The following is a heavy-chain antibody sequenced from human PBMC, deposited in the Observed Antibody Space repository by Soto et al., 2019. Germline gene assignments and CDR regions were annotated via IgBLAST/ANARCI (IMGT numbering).Heavy chain of an antibody. V-gene: IGHV3-30*03. CDR3: ASLQVLGESAQYYIDV. CDR1: GFTFNTYY. J-gene: IGHJ6*03. CDR2: ISYDGSNT. Sequence: QLQLVESGGGVVQPGKSLRLSCAASGFTFNTYYMHWVRQAPGKGLQWVAIISYDGSNTYYGDSVRGPFIISRNNSKNTLYLQMNNLSTADAAVYFCASLQVLGESAQYYIDVWGKGNTVTVSS. D-gene: IGHD2-15*01.